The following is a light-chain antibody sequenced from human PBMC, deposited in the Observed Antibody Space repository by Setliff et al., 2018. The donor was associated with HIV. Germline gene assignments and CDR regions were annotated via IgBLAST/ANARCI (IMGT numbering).Light chain of an antibody. Sequence: QSALAQPASVSGSPGQSITISCTGTSNDIGTYSYVSWYQQHPGKAPKLMIFQVSNRPSGISNRFSGSKSGNTASLTISGLQPEDEADYYCFSYVTTNTYVFGTGTKVTVL. CDR1: SNDIGTYSY. CDR3: FSYVTTNTYV. J-gene: IGLJ1*01. CDR2: QVS. V-gene: IGLV2-14*01.